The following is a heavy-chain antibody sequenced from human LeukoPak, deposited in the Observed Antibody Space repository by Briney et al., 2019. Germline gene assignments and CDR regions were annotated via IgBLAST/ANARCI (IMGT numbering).Heavy chain of an antibody. V-gene: IGHV3-21*06. CDR2: LSSSSSYI. D-gene: IGHD1-14*01. Sequence: GGSLRLSCAASGFTFNTYTMNWVRQVPGKGLEWVCSLSSSSSYIYYADSVKGRFTVSRDNANNSVYLQMNTLRAEDTAVYYCARTLPRRMVDIWGQGTMVTVAS. CDR1: GFTFNTYT. J-gene: IGHJ3*02. CDR3: ARTLPRRMVDI.